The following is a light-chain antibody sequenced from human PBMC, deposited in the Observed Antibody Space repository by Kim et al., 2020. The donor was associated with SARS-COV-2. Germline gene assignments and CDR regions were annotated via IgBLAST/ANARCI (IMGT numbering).Light chain of an antibody. J-gene: IGKJ4*01. Sequence: ASVGDRVTITCRASQGISTWLAWYQQKPGQAPKLLIYAASSLERGVPSRFSGSGSETDFTLTISSLQPEDFATYYCQQANSFPPTFGGGTKVDIK. CDR1: QGISTW. CDR2: AAS. CDR3: QQANSFPPT. V-gene: IGKV1D-12*01.